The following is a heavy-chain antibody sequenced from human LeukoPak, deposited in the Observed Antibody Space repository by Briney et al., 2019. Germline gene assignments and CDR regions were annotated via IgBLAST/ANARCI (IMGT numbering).Heavy chain of an antibody. CDR1: GGSISSYY. Sequence: SETLSLTCTVSGGSISSYYWSWIRQPPGKGLEWIGYIYYSGSTNYNPSLKSRVTISVDTSKNQFSLKLSSVTAADTAVYYCARESTGYWGPKYYFDYWGQGTLVTVSS. V-gene: IGHV4-59*01. J-gene: IGHJ4*02. D-gene: IGHD7-27*01. CDR3: ARESTGYWGPKYYFDY. CDR2: IYYSGST.